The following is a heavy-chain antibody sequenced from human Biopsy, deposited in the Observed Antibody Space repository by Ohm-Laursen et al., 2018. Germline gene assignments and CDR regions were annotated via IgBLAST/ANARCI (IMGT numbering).Heavy chain of an antibody. V-gene: IGHV3-23*01. CDR1: GFTFHTYA. J-gene: IGHJ5*01. Sequence: GSLRLSCAASGFTFHTYAMNWVRQAPGKGLEWVAHIDVSYYNTYYADSVRGRFTISRDNSKQMVHLEINSLTADDTAVYYCVKQWGGYNFDSWGQGTLVTVSS. CDR3: VKQWGGYNFDS. CDR2: IDVSYYNT. D-gene: IGHD1-14*01.